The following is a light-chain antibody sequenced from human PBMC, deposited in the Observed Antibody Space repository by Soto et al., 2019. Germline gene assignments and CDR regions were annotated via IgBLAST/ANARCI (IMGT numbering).Light chain of an antibody. J-gene: IGLJ3*02. V-gene: IGLV8-61*01. Sequence: QTVVTQEPSFSVSPGGTVTLTCGLSSGSVSTSYFPSWYQQTPGQTPRSLIYSTNTRSSGVPDRFSGSILGNKAALTITGAQVDDESDYYCVLYMGGGISLFGGGTKL. CDR3: VLYMGGGISL. CDR2: STN. CDR1: SGSVSTSYF.